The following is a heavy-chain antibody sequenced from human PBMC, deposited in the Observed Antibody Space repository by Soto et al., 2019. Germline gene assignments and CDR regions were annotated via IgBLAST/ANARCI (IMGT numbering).Heavy chain of an antibody. CDR1: GFTFSSYG. D-gene: IGHD5-12*01. CDR3: EREGLEWLPIDY. CDR2: IWYDGSNK. Sequence: PGGSLRLSCAASGFTFSSYGMHWVRQAPGKGLEWVAVIWYDGSNKYYADSVKGRFTISRDNSKNTLYLQMNSLRAEDTAVYYCEREGLEWLPIDYWGQGTLVTVSS. V-gene: IGHV3-33*01. J-gene: IGHJ4*02.